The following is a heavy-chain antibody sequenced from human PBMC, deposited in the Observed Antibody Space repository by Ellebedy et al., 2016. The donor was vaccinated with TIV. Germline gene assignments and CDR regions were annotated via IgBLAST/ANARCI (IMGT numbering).Heavy chain of an antibody. Sequence: GESLKISXAASGFTFGSYGMHWVRQAPGKGLEWVAVIWYDGTNIDYADSVKGRFTISRDNPKNTLYLQMDSLRVEDTAVYYCARVSIDTAMADYWGQGTPVTVSS. CDR3: ARVSIDTAMADY. V-gene: IGHV3-33*01. J-gene: IGHJ4*02. CDR1: GFTFGSYG. D-gene: IGHD5-18*01. CDR2: IWYDGTNI.